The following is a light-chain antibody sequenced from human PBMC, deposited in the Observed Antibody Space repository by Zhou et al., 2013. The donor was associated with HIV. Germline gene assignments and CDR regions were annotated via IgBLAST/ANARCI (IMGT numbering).Light chain of an antibody. V-gene: IGKV1D-8*01. CDR3: QQHYSFPLT. CDR1: QGISTY. Sequence: VIWMTQSPSLLSASTGDRVNITCRVNQGISTYLAWYQQKPGRAPDLLIYGASTLQSGVPSRFSGSGSGTDFTLTISCLQSEDFATYYCQQHYSFPLTFGGGTKVEMK. J-gene: IGKJ4*01. CDR2: GAS.